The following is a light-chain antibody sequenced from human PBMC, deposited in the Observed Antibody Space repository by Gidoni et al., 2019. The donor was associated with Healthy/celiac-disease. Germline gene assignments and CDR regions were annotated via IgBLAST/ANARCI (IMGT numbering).Light chain of an antibody. CDR2: AAS. CDR1: QSISSY. V-gene: IGKV1-39*01. CDR3: QQSYSTPPT. Sequence: IQIPQAPSSLSASVGDRATLTCRASQSISSYLNWYQQKPGKAPKLLIYAASSLQSGVPSRFSGSGSGTDFTLTISSLQPEDFATYYCQQSYSTPPTFGGGTKVEIK. J-gene: IGKJ4*01.